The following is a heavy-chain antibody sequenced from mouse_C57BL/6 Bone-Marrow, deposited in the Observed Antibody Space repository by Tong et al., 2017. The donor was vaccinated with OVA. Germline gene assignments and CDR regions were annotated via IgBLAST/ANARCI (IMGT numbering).Heavy chain of an antibody. D-gene: IGHD1-1*02. Sequence: EVQLQESGGDLVKPGGSLKLSCAVSGFTFSSYGMSWVRQTPDKRLEWVATISSGGSYTYYPDSVKGRFTISRDNAKNTLYLLMSSLKSEDAAMYYWGCGFVYWGQGTLVTVSA. J-gene: IGHJ3*01. CDR1: GFTFSSYG. CDR3: GCGFVY. V-gene: IGHV5-6*01. CDR2: ISSGGSYT.